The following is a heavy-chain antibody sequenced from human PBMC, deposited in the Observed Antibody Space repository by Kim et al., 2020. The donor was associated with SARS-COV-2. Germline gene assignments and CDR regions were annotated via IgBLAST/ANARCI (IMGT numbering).Heavy chain of an antibody. V-gene: IGHV3-74*03. CDR3: ARSSETRTTGALDP. CDR1: GFTVSGYW. D-gene: IGHD1-1*01. CDR2: INSDGTNI. Sequence: GGSLSLSCAASGFTVSGYWMNWVRQAPGKGLVWVSRINSDGTNIKYAGSVKGRFTISRDNAKNTVYLQMNSLRAEDTATYYCARSSETRTTGALDPWGQGTLVTVSS. J-gene: IGHJ5*02.